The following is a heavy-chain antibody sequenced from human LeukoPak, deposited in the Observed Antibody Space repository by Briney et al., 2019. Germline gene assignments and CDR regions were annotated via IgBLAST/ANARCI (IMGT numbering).Heavy chain of an antibody. CDR3: ARQKWEQQGRDYYFNGLDV. Sequence: SETLSLTCSVSIGSISSSKWWSWVRQSPVKGLEWIGEIYLYGTTNYNPSFTSRVTMSVDRSRNQFSLKLTSVTAADTAVYYCARQKWEQQGRDYYFNGLDVWGPGATVIVSS. V-gene: IGHV4-4*02. D-gene: IGHD1/OR15-1a*01. CDR2: IYLYGTT. CDR1: IGSISSSKW. J-gene: IGHJ6*02.